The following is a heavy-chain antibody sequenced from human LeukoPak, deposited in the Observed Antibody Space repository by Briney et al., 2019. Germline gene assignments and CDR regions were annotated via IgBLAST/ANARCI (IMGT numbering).Heavy chain of an antibody. CDR2: INYSGST. CDR1: GGFISSGGHY. D-gene: IGHD3-3*01. J-gene: IGHJ6*02. Sequence: PSQTLSVTCTVSGGFISSGGHYWSWIRRHPGKGLEWIGYINYSGSTFYNPSLKSRVSISVDTSQNQFSLKLSSVTAADTAVYYCARDEAIFGAGYYYGMDVWGQGTTVTVSS. CDR3: ARDEAIFGAGYYYGMDV. V-gene: IGHV4-31*03.